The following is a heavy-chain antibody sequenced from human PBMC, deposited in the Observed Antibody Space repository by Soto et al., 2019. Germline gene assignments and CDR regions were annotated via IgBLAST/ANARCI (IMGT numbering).Heavy chain of an antibody. D-gene: IGHD3-10*01. Sequence: VASVKVSCKASGGTFSSYAISWVRQAPGQGLEWMGGIIPIFGTANYAQKFQGRVTITADESTSTAYMELSSLRSEDTAVYYCARGFGELSAPLDYWGQGTLVTVSS. CDR1: GGTFSSYA. CDR2: IIPIFGTA. V-gene: IGHV1-69*13. J-gene: IGHJ4*02. CDR3: ARGFGELSAPLDY.